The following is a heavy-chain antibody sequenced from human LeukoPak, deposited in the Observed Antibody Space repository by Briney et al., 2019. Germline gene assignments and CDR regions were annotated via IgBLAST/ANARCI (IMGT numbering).Heavy chain of an antibody. Sequence: SETLSLPCTVSGGSISSGDYYWSWIRQPPGKGLEWIGYIYYSGSTNYNPSLKSRVTISVDTSKNQLSLKLSSVTAADTAVYYCARGSPLSVAGTDDSSGYHLRIFDYWGQGTLVTISS. CDR3: ARGSPLSVAGTDDSSGYHLRIFDY. J-gene: IGHJ4*02. V-gene: IGHV4-30-4*01. D-gene: IGHD3-22*01. CDR1: GGSISSGDYY. CDR2: IYYSGST.